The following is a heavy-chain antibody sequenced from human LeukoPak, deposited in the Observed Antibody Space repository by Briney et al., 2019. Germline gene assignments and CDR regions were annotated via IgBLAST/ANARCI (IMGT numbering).Heavy chain of an antibody. V-gene: IGHV3-30*02. CDR1: GFTFSSYG. CDR2: IRYDGSNK. Sequence: GRSLRLSCAASGFTFSSYGMHWVRQAPGKGLEWVAFIRYDGSNKYYADSVKGRFTISRDNSKNTLYLQMNSLRAEDTAVYYCAKGLELWLGYWGQGTLVTVSS. CDR3: AKGLELWLGY. J-gene: IGHJ4*02. D-gene: IGHD5-18*01.